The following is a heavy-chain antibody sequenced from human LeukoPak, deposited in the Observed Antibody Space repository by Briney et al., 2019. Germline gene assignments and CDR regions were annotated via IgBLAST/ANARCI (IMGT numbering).Heavy chain of an antibody. CDR2: MNPNSGNT. Sequence: ASVKVSCKASGYTFTSYDINWVRQATGQGLEWMGRMNPNSGNTGYAQKFQGRVTMTRNTSISTAYMELSSLRSEDMAVYYCARSDYYGSGSPTWGQGTLVTVSS. D-gene: IGHD3-10*01. CDR1: GYTFTSYD. J-gene: IGHJ5*02. V-gene: IGHV1-8*01. CDR3: ARSDYYGSGSPT.